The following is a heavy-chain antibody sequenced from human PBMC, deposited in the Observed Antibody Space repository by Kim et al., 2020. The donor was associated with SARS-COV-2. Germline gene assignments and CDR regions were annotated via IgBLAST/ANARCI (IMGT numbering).Heavy chain of an antibody. CDR1: GGSISSYY. CDR2: IYYSGST. V-gene: IGHV4-59*13. Sequence: SETLSLTCTVSGGSISSYYWSSIRQPPGKGLEWIWYIYYSGSTNYNPSLKRRVTISVDTSRNQFSLKLSSVTAADTAVYYCARGAPSLDWGQGTLVTVSS. J-gene: IGHJ1*01. CDR3: ARGAPSLD.